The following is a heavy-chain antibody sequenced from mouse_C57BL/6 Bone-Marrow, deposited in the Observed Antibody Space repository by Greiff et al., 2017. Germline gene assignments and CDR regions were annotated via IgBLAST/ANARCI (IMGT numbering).Heavy chain of an antibody. CDR1: GYTFTSYW. Sequence: VKLQQPGAELVKPGASVKMSCKASGYTFTSYWITWVKQRPGQGLEWIGDIYPGSGSTNYNEKFKSKATLTVDTSSSTAYMQLSILTSEDSAVDDCAREGFYVGYYSRFAYWGQGTLVTVSA. V-gene: IGHV1-55*01. CDR3: AREGFYVGYYSRFAY. CDR2: IYPGSGST. D-gene: IGHD2-3*01. J-gene: IGHJ3*01.